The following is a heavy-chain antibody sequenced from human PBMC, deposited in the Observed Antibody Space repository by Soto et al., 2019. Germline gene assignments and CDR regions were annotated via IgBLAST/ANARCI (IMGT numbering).Heavy chain of an antibody. J-gene: IGHJ4*02. Sequence: QVQLVESGGGVVQPGRSLRLSCAASGFTFSSYGMHWVRQAPGKGLEWVAVIWYDGSNKYYADSVKGRFTISRDNSKNTPYLQMNSLRAEDTAVYYCARGTGCFDYWGQGTLVTVSS. V-gene: IGHV3-33*01. CDR1: GFTFSSYG. D-gene: IGHD3-9*01. CDR3: ARGTGCFDY. CDR2: IWYDGSNK.